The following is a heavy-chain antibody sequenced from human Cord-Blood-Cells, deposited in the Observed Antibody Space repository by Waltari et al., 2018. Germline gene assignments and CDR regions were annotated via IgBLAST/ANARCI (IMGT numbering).Heavy chain of an antibody. CDR3: ARGGYCSGGSCYEDY. Sequence: QVQLVQSGAEVKKPGSSVKVSCKASGGTFSSYAISWVRQAPGQGLEWMGASIPIFGTANYAQKFQGRVTITADESTSTAYMELSSLRSEDTAVYYCARGGYCSGGSCYEDYWGQGTLVTVSS. CDR2: SIPIFGTA. J-gene: IGHJ4*02. V-gene: IGHV1-69*01. CDR1: GGTFSSYA. D-gene: IGHD2-15*01.